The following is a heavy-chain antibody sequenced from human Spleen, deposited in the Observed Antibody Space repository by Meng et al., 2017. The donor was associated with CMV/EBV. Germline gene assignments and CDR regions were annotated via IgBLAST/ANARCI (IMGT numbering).Heavy chain of an antibody. CDR1: GFTFNSYW. V-gene: IGHV3-74*01. Sequence: GESLKISCAASGFTFNSYWMHWVRQAPGKGLVWVSSINSDGSSTSYADYVKGRFTITRDNAKNSLYLQMNSLRAEDTAVYYCANTNRLQLWGQGTLVTVSS. CDR2: INSDGSST. J-gene: IGHJ1*01. CDR3: ANTNRLQL. D-gene: IGHD2-8*01.